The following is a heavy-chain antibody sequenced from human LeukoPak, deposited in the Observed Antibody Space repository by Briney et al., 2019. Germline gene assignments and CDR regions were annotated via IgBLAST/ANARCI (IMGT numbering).Heavy chain of an antibody. CDR1: GYTFTSYY. V-gene: IGHV1-46*01. D-gene: IGHD4-23*01. CDR3: ARGPRKGLRWYSFDY. Sequence: ASVKVSCKASGYTFTSYYMHWVRQAPGQGLEWMGIINPSGGSTSYAQKFQGRVTMTRNTSISTAYMELSSLRSEDTAVYYCARGPRKGLRWYSFDYWGQGTLVTVSS. CDR2: INPSGGST. J-gene: IGHJ4*02.